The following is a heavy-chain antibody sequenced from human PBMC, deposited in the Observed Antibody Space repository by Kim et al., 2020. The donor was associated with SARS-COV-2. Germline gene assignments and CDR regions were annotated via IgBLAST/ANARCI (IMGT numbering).Heavy chain of an antibody. J-gene: IGHJ6*02. CDR1: GFTFRDYT. CDR2: ITSSSTYI. V-gene: IGHV3-21*06. Sequence: GGSLRLSCAASGFTFRDYTMNWVRQAPGKGLEWVSSITSSSTYIYYADSVKGRFTISRDNAKNSLFLQVSSLRAEDTGVYYCALLGGTCYSCTYYYYGMDVWGQGTTVTVSS. CDR3: ALLGGTCYSCTYYYYGMDV. D-gene: IGHD2-15*01.